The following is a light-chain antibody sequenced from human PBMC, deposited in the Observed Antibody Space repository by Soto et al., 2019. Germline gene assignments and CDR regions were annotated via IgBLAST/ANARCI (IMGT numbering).Light chain of an antibody. J-gene: IGLJ1*01. CDR1: SSDVGNYNL. V-gene: IGLV2-23*02. Sequence: QSVLTQPASVSGSPGQSITISCTGTSSDVGNYNLVSWYQQHPGKAPKLMIYEVTKRPAGVSNRFSGSKSGNTASLTISGLQAEYEADYYCCSYAGSSTYVFGPGTKLTVL. CDR3: CSYAGSSTYV. CDR2: EVT.